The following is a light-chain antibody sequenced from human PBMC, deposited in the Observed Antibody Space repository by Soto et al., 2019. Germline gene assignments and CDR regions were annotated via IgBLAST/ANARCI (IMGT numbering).Light chain of an antibody. Sequence: DSQMTQSPSSLSASVGDRVTITCRASQSIGTYVTWYLQKPGKAPQLLIHAASSLQTGVPSRFRGSGSGTDVPLASSSLQPEDFSSIYCQQSFSTPPTCGQGTKLAIK. CDR2: AAS. CDR3: QQSFSTPPT. V-gene: IGKV1-39*01. CDR1: QSIGTY. J-gene: IGKJ2*01.